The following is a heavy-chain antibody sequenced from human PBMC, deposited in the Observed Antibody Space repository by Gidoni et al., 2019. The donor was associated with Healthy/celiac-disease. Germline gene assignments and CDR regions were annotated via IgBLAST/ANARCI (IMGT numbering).Heavy chain of an antibody. J-gene: IGHJ4*02. Sequence: QVQLVESGGGVVQPGRSLRLSCAASGFTFSSYGMHWVRQAPGKGLAWVAVIWYDGSNKYYADSVKGRFTISRDNSKNTLYLQMNSLRAEDTAVYYCARGDKYYDFWSGYDIPYFDYWGQGTLVTVSS. CDR1: GFTFSSYG. CDR3: ARGDKYYDFWSGYDIPYFDY. V-gene: IGHV3-33*01. CDR2: IWYDGSNK. D-gene: IGHD3-3*01.